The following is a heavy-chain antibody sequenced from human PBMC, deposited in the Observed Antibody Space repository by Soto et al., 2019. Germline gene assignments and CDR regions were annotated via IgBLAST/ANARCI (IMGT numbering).Heavy chain of an antibody. D-gene: IGHD2-2*01. J-gene: IGHJ4*02. CDR3: AINYCGSTSCSRGYFDY. CDR2: ISGSGGST. V-gene: IGHV3-23*01. CDR1: GFTFSSYA. Sequence: GGSLRLSCAASGFTFSSYAMSWVRQAPGKGLEWVSGISGSGGSTYYADSVKGRFTISRDNSKNTLYLQMNSLRAEDTAVYYWAINYCGSTSCSRGYFDYWGQGTLVTVSS.